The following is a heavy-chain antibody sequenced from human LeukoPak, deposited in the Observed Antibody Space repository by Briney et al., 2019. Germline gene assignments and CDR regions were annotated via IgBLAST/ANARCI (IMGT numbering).Heavy chain of an antibody. CDR2: IYYSGST. CDR1: GYSISSGYY. Sequence: PAETLSLTCAVSGYSISSGYYWGWIRQPPGKGLEWIGNIYYSGSTNYNPSLKSRVTISVDTSKNQFSLKLSSVTAADTAVYYCAGQRGPYYFDYWGQGTLVTVSS. D-gene: IGHD3-10*01. CDR3: AGQRGPYYFDY. J-gene: IGHJ4*02. V-gene: IGHV4-38-2*01.